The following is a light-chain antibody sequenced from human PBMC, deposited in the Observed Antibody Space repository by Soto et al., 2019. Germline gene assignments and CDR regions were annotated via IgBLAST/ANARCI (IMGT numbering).Light chain of an antibody. J-gene: IGKJ5*01. CDR3: QQYGSLLIT. Sequence: EIVLTQSPGTLSLSPGERATLSCRASQSVSSSYLAWYQQKPGQAPRLLIYGASSRATGIPDRFSASGSGTDFTLTISGLEPEDFAVYYCQQYGSLLITFGQGTRLEIK. CDR2: GAS. CDR1: QSVSSSY. V-gene: IGKV3-20*01.